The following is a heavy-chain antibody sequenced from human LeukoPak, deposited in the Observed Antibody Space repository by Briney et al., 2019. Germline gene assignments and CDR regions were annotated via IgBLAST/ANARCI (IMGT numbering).Heavy chain of an antibody. CDR3: ARDREQLVTDYYGMDV. Sequence: SQTLSLTCNVSGASVSTRGFCLHWIRQPPGKGLEWLGCKYPTGSTYYNPSLKSRVTISVDTSKNQFSLKLSSVTAADTAVYYCARDREQLVTDYYGMDVWGQGTTVTVSS. CDR1: GASVSTRGFC. V-gene: IGHV4-30-2*01. D-gene: IGHD6-13*01. CDR2: KYPTGST. J-gene: IGHJ6*02.